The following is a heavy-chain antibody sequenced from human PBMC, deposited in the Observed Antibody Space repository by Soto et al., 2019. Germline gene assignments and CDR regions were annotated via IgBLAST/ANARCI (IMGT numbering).Heavy chain of an antibody. Sequence: QLQLQESGPGLVKPSETLSLTCTVSGGSISSSSYYWGWIRQPPGKGLEWIGSIYYSGSTYYNPSLKSRATVSVDTSTTQFSLKLSSVTAADTAVYYCASCIAAAYTAIYFDYWGQGTLVTVSS. CDR2: IYYSGST. CDR3: ASCIAAAYTAIYFDY. D-gene: IGHD6-13*01. V-gene: IGHV4-39*01. CDR1: GGSISSSSYY. J-gene: IGHJ4*02.